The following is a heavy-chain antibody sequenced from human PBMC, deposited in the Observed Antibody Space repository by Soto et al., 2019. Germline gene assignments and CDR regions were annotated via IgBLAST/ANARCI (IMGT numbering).Heavy chain of an antibody. CDR1: GESLRGYY. J-gene: IGHJ5*01. V-gene: IGHV4-34*04. Sequence: QVQLQQWGTGLLKPSETLSLHCAVYGESLRGYYWSWIRQTPAMGLEWIGEINHRGTTNHDSSLKSRAISSLVAAKMPVSLRLDYVTAADTAGYYCAGGDPRSILSTALTTSYWFDSWGQGTLVTVSS. CDR3: AGGDPRSILSTALTTSYWFDS. CDR2: INHRGTT. D-gene: IGHD2-21*01.